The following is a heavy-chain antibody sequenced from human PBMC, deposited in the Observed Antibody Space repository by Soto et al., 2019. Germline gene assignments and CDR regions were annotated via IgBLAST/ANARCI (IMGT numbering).Heavy chain of an antibody. CDR1: GFSRSSTRMA. J-gene: IGHJ4*02. CDR2: IYWDDDK. V-gene: IGHV2-5*02. Sequence: QITLKESGPTLVKPTQTLTLTCTSSGFSRSSTRMAVGWIRQPPGKALEWLALIYWDDDKRYSPFLKSRLTITKDTSKNQVVLTMSNMDPVDTARYYCAHIVVAGLGYYFDYWGQGTLVTVSS. CDR3: AHIVVAGLGYYFDY. D-gene: IGHD6-19*01.